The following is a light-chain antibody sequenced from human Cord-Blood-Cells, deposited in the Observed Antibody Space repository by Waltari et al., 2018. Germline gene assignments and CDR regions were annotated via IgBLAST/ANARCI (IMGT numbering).Light chain of an antibody. Sequence: IQMTQSPSPLSASVGDRVIITCRASQSISSYLNWSQQKPGKAPKLLIYAASSLQSGVPSRFSGSGSGTDFTLTISSLQPEDFATYYCQQSYSTPFTFGPGTKVDIK. V-gene: IGKV1-39*01. J-gene: IGKJ3*01. CDR2: AAS. CDR3: QQSYSTPFT. CDR1: QSISSY.